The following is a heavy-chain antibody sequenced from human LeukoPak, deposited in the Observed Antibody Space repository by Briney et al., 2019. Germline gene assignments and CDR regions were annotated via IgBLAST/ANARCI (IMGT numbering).Heavy chain of an antibody. CDR3: ARQGSGSSYYYYTLPY. Sequence: SETLSLTCAVYGGSLSGYYWSWIRQPPGKGLEWNGEINHIGNTNYNPSLKSRVTMSVDTSKNHFYLELISVTAADTAVYCCARQGSGSSYYYYTLPYWGRGTLVTVSS. V-gene: IGHV4-34*01. D-gene: IGHD1-26*01. CDR2: INHIGNT. J-gene: IGHJ4*02. CDR1: GGSLSGYY.